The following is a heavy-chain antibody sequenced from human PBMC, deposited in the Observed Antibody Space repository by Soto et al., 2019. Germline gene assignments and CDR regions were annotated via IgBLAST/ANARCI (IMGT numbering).Heavy chain of an antibody. V-gene: IGHV1-18*01. CDR1: WYTITKPG. J-gene: IGHJ5*02. Sequence: GASGKVSSKGLWYTITKPGIRSVRPALGQGVEWMGWISAYNGNTNYAQTLQGRVTMTTDTSTSTAYMELRSLRSDDTAVYYFARDQKGGSWFDPWGQGTLVTVSS. D-gene: IGHD1-26*01. CDR3: ARDQKGGSWFDP. CDR2: ISAYNGNT.